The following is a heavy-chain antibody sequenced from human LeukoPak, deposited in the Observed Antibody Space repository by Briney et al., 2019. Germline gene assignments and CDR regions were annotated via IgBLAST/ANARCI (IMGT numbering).Heavy chain of an antibody. CDR3: ARDVGEYYYYYYMDV. J-gene: IGHJ6*03. D-gene: IGHD1-26*01. Sequence: GASVKVSCKASGGTFSSYAISWVRQAPGQGLEWLGGIIPLFGTANYAQKFQGRVTITTDESTSTAYMELSSLRSEDTAVYYCARDVGEYYYYYYMDVWGKGTTVTVSS. V-gene: IGHV1-69*05. CDR2: IIPLFGTA. CDR1: GGTFSSYA.